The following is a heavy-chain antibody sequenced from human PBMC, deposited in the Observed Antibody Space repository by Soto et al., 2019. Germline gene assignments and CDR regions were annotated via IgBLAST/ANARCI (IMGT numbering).Heavy chain of an antibody. CDR2: INPNSGGT. Sequence: GASVKVSCKASGYTFTGYYMHWVRQAPGQGLEWKGWINPNSGGTNYAQKFQGWVTMTRDTSISTAHMELSRLRSDDTAVYYCARDHIVATIGNYYYGMDVWGQGTTVTVSS. CDR3: ARDHIVATIGNYYYGMDV. CDR1: GYTFTGYY. V-gene: IGHV1-2*04. J-gene: IGHJ6*02. D-gene: IGHD5-12*01.